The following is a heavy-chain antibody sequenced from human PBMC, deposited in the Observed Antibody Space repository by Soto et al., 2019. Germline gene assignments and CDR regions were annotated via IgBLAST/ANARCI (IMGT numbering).Heavy chain of an antibody. Sequence: QVQLQESGPGLVKPSETLSLTCAVSSGSISSSNNWWNWVRQPPGKGLEWIGEIYHSGSTNYNPSHKSRVTISIDKSKHQFSLNVTSVTAADTAVYYCARDSKAETGHWYFDLWGRGTLVTVSS. J-gene: IGHJ2*01. CDR2: IYHSGST. V-gene: IGHV4-4*02. CDR3: ARDSKAETGHWYFDL. D-gene: IGHD6-13*01. CDR1: SGSISSSNNW.